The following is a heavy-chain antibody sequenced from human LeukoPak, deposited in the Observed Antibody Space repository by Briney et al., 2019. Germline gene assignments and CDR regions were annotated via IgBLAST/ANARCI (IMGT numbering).Heavy chain of an antibody. J-gene: IGHJ4*02. D-gene: IGHD5-24*01. V-gene: IGHV3-7*04. CDR1: VFPFSSYW. CDR2: IKQDGSKK. CDR3: TRVGYIDEGIDY. Sequence: GGSLRLSCVASVFPFSSYWMTWGRQAPGKGLEWVANIKQDGSKKSYVDSVKGRFTISRDNAKNSLYLQMNSLRAEDTAIYYCTRVGYIDEGIDYWGQGTLVTVSS.